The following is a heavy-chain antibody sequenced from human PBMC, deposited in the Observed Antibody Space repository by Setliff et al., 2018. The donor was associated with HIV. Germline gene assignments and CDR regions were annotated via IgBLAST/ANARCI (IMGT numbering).Heavy chain of an antibody. Sequence: LRLSCAASGYTFSSYWMAWVRQCPGKGLEWVANIQQHGSEIHYVASVEGRFTISRDNAKSSLYLQMNSLRAEDTAVYYCANMQWASNAWYSFDYWGQGALVTVSS. V-gene: IGHV3-7*05. J-gene: IGHJ4*02. CDR3: ANMQWASNAWYSFDY. CDR2: IQQHGSEI. D-gene: IGHD6-19*01. CDR1: GYTFSSYW.